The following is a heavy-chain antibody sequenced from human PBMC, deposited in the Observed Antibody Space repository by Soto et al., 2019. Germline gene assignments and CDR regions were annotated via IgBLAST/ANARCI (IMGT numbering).Heavy chain of an antibody. J-gene: IGHJ4*02. Sequence: ASVKVSCKASGYTFTSYYIHWVRQAPGQGLEWMGIINPSGGSATFAQKFQGRVTITRDTSASTAYMELSSLRSEDTAVYYCARDPGYSYGYNWGQGTLVTVSS. CDR2: INPSGGSA. D-gene: IGHD5-18*01. CDR1: GYTFTSYY. CDR3: ARDPGYSYGYN. V-gene: IGHV1-46*01.